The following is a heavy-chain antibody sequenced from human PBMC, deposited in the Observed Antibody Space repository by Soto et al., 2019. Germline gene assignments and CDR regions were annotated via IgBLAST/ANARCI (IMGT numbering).Heavy chain of an antibody. Sequence: QINLIESGPTLVKPTQPLTLTCTFSGFSLSTSGAAVGWVRQPPVRALEGLALLYWDGDKRYNASLGNRLTITKDTSMNQVVLTLTNVDPADTATYYCAHRATMTIFGLIIDNGIWFDPWGQGTRVIVSS. CDR3: AHRATMTIFGLIIDNGIWFDP. CDR2: LYWDGDK. V-gene: IGHV2-5*02. J-gene: IGHJ5*02. CDR1: GFSLSTSGAA. D-gene: IGHD3-3*01.